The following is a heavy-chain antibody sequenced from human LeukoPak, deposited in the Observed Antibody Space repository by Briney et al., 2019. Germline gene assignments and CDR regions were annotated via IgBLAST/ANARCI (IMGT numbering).Heavy chain of an antibody. CDR3: AKRAGIGIDY. D-gene: IGHD1-14*01. J-gene: IGHJ4*02. CDR1: GLTFSSYG. V-gene: IGHV3-30*18. CDR2: ISYDGSNK. Sequence: GGSLRLSCAASGLTFSSYGMHWVRQAPGKGLEWVAVISYDGSNKYYADSVKGRFTISRDNSKNTLYLQMNSLRAEDTAVYYCAKRAGIGIDYWGQGTLVTVSS.